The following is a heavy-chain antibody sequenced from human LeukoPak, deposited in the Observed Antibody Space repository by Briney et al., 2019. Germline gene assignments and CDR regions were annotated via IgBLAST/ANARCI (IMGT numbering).Heavy chain of an antibody. CDR3: ARTYCSSTSCFMAYFDY. D-gene: IGHD2-2*01. V-gene: IGHV4-38-2*02. CDR1: GYSISSGYY. J-gene: IGHJ4*02. CDR2: IYHSGST. Sequence: PSETLSLTCTVSGYSISSGYYWGWIRQPPGKGLGWIGSIYHSGSTYYDPSLKSRVTISVDTSKNQFSLKLTSVTAADTAVYYCARTYCSSTSCFMAYFDYWGQGTLVTVSS.